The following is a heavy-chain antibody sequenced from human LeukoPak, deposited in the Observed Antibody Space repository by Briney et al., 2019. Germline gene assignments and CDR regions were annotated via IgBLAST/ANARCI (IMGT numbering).Heavy chain of an antibody. Sequence: SETLSLTCAVYGGSFSGYHWSWIRQAPEKGLEWIGEINQSARAKYNPSLRSRFTISVDTFKNQISLRLASVTAEDTAIYYCARRGYYFDLDSWGQGTVVTVSS. J-gene: IGHJ5*01. CDR1: GGSFSGYH. CDR3: ARRGYYFDLDS. D-gene: IGHD3-9*01. V-gene: IGHV4-34*01. CDR2: INQSARA.